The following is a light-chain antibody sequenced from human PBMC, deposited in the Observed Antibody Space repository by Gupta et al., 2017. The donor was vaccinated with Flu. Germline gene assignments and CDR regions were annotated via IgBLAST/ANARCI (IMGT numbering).Light chain of an antibody. CDR1: SSNIGSNT. CDR2: INN. CDR3: EEWADSLSVVV. V-gene: IGLV1-44*01. J-gene: IGLJ2*01. Sequence: QSVLTQPPSASGTPAQRVTISCSGSSSNIGSNTVNWYHQLPGTAPKLLIYINNQRPSGVPDRVSGSKSGTSASLAITVLQSEDEADDYCEEWADSLSVVVFGGGTKVTVL.